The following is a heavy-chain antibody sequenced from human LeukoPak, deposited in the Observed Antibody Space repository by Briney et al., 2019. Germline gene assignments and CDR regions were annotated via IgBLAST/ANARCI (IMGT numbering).Heavy chain of an antibody. CDR2: IFSSGST. Sequence: PSETLSLTCTVSGGSISDSTYYGAWIRQPPGKGLEWIGSIFSSGSTYYNPSLKSRVTISVDTSKNQFSLKLNSVTAADTAVYYCARDSGVNEVVTAKLGDFDYWGQGTLVTVSS. CDR3: ARDSGVNEVVTAKLGDFDY. CDR1: GGSISDSTYY. D-gene: IGHD2-21*02. V-gene: IGHV4-39*07. J-gene: IGHJ4*02.